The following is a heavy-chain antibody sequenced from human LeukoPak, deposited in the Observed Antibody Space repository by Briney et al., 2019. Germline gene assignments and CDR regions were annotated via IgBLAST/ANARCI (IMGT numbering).Heavy chain of an antibody. V-gene: IGHV3-23*01. CDR3: AKEVEGTYRAVAGTGGDY. D-gene: IGHD6-19*01. CDR2: ISGRGDRT. J-gene: IGHJ4*02. CDR1: RFSFSSYA. Sequence: PGGSLRLSCEVSRFSFSSYAMTWFRQAPGKGLEWVSAISGRGDRTSYADSVKGRVTISRDNSKNTLYLQMNSLRAEDTAVYYYAKEVEGTYRAVAGTGGDYWGQGTLVTVSS.